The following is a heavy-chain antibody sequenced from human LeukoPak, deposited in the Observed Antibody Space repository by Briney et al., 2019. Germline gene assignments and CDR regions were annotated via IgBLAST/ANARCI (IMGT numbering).Heavy chain of an antibody. CDR3: ARYYGGRGGGPIDY. Sequence: SETLSLTCTVSGGSISSSSYYWGWIRQPPGKGLEWIGSIYYSGSTYYNPSLKSRVTMSVDTSKNQFSLKLSSVTAADTAVYYCARYYGGRGGGPIDYWGQGTLVTVSS. CDR1: GGSISSSSYY. J-gene: IGHJ4*02. V-gene: IGHV4-39*07. D-gene: IGHD4-23*01. CDR2: IYYSGST.